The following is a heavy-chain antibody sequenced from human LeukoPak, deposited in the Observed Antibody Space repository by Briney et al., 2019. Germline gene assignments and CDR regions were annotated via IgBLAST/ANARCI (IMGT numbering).Heavy chain of an antibody. V-gene: IGHV3-23*01. Sequence: GGSLRLSCAASGFTFISYAMSWVRQAPGKGLEWVSAISGSGGSTYYADSVKGRFTISRDNSKNTLYLQMNSLRAEETAVYYCAKPQHYDILTGYYPLDYWGQGTLVTVSS. CDR2: ISGSGGST. D-gene: IGHD3-9*01. J-gene: IGHJ4*02. CDR1: GFTFISYA. CDR3: AKPQHYDILTGYYPLDY.